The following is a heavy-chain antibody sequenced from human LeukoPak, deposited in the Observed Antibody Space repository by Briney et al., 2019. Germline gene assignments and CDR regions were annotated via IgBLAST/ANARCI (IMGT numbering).Heavy chain of an antibody. Sequence: KSSVTLSLTCTVSGGSISSYYWSWIRQPPGKGLEWIGYFYYSGSTNYNPSLKSRVTISVDTSKNQFSLKLSSVTAADTAVYYCARHMRSPYYYDSSVQAFDIWGQGTMVTVSS. V-gene: IGHV4-59*08. D-gene: IGHD3-22*01. J-gene: IGHJ3*02. CDR2: FYYSGST. CDR1: GGSISSYY. CDR3: ARHMRSPYYYDSSVQAFDI.